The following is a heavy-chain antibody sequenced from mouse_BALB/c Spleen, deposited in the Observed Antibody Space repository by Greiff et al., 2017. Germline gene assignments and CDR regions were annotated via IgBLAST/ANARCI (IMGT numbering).Heavy chain of an antibody. CDR2: IYPGDGDT. V-gene: IGHV1-80*01. Sequence: VKLVESGAELVRPGSSVKISCKASGYAFSSYWMNWVKQRPGQGLEWIGQIYPGDGDTNYNGKFKGKATLTADQSSSTAYMQLSSLTSEDSAVYFCAGYCNYEVTDAMDYWGQGTSVTVSS. D-gene: IGHD2-1*01. J-gene: IGHJ4*01. CDR3: AGYCNYEVTDAMDY. CDR1: GYAFSSYW.